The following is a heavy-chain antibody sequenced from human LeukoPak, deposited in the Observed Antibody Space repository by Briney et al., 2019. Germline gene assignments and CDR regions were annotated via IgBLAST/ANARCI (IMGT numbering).Heavy chain of an antibody. V-gene: IGHV4-59*01. D-gene: IGHD4-17*01. CDR3: ARDREEYTVTTGFDY. CDR2: IYYSGST. Sequence: SETLSLTCSVSGGSISSYYWSWIRQPPGKGLEWIGYIYYSGSTNYNPSLKSRVTISVDTSKNHFSLKLSSVTAADTAVYYCARDREEYTVTTGFDYWGQGTLVTVSS. J-gene: IGHJ4*02. CDR1: GGSISSYY.